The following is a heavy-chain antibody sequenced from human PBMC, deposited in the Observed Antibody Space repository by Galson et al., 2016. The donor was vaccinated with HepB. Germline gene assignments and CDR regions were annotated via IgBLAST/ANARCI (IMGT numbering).Heavy chain of an antibody. D-gene: IGHD4-17*01. CDR1: GFTFSSYA. V-gene: IGHV3-23*01. CDR2: IDGSGVST. CDR3: AKDLSAAETVTKSTVFDY. J-gene: IGHJ4*02. Sequence: SLRLSCAASGFTFSSYAMSWVRQAPGKGLEWVSSIDGSGVSTYYADSVQGRFTISRDNSKNTLYLQMNSLRAEDTALYYCAKDLSAAETVTKSTVFDYRRQGTLVTVSS.